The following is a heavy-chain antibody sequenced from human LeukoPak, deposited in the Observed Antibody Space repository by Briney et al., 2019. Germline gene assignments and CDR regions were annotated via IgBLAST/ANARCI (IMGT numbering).Heavy chain of an antibody. CDR3: ARVAAAAAGD. Sequence: SVKVSCKASGGTFSSYAISWVRQAPGHGLEWMGGIIPIFGTANYAQKFQGRVTITADESTSTAYMELSSVRSEDTAVYYCARVAAAAAGDWGQGTLVTVSS. V-gene: IGHV1-69*01. D-gene: IGHD6-13*01. J-gene: IGHJ4*02. CDR1: GGTFSSYA. CDR2: IIPIFGTA.